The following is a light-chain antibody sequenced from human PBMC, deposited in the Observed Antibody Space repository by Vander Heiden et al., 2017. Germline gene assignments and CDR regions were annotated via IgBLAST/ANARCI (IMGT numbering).Light chain of an antibody. Sequence: QSALTQPASVSGSPGPSITISCTGTSSDVGGYNYVSWEQQHPGKAPKLMIYDVSNRPSGVSNRFSGSKSGNTASLTISGLQAEDEADYYCSSYTSSSTRVFGTGTKVTVL. CDR1: SSDVGGYNY. CDR3: SSYTSSSTRV. J-gene: IGLJ1*01. V-gene: IGLV2-14*01. CDR2: DVS.